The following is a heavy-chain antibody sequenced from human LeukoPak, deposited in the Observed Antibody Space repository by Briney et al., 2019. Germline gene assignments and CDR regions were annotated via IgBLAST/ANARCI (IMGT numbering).Heavy chain of an antibody. J-gene: IGHJ4*02. D-gene: IGHD1-26*01. CDR2: IYPGDSNV. V-gene: IGHV5-51*01. Sequence: GESLKISCRASRYSFINYWIGWVRQMPGKGLKWVGLIYPGDSNVRYSPSFQGQVTISADRSINTAYLQWSSLRTSDTAMYYCTRDWELGYWGQGTLVTVSS. CDR3: TRDWELGY. CDR1: RYSFINYW.